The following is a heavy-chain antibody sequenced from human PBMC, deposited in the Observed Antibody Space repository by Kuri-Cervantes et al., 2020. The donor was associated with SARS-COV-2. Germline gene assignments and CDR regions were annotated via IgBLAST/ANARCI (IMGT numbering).Heavy chain of an antibody. Sequence: SETLSLTCTVSGGSISIGDYYWSWIRQPPGKGLEWIGSIYYSGSTYYNPSLKSRVTISVDTSKNQFSLKLSSVTAADTAVYYCARGSSSHRPFDYWGQGTLVTVSS. CDR3: ARGSSSHRPFDY. V-gene: IGHV4-39*01. CDR2: IYYSGST. CDR1: GGSISIGDYY. J-gene: IGHJ4*02. D-gene: IGHD6-6*01.